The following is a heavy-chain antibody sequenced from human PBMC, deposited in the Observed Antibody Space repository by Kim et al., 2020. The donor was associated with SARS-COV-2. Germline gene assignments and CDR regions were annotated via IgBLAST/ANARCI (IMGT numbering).Heavy chain of an antibody. D-gene: IGHD1-26*01. CDR1: GYDFTDYW. V-gene: IGHV5-51*01. CDR3: ARAPSGTLSPYYFDF. CDR2: IYPGDSDT. J-gene: IGHJ4*02. Sequence: GESLKISCKGSGYDFTDYWIGWVRQMPGKGLEWMGIIYPGDSDTKYSPSFQGQVTISADDSITTAYVQWSRLRASDTAIYYCARAPSGTLSPYYFDFWGQGTLVTVSS.